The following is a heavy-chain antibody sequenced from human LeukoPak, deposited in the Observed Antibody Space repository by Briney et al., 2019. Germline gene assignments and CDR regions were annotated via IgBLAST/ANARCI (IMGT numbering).Heavy chain of an antibody. Sequence: SQTLSLTCAISGDSVSSNSAAWHWVRQSPSRGLEWLGRTYYRSKWINDYAVSVKSRMTINPDTSRNQFSLQLNSVTPEDTAVYYCVRVGYSSRLPINFDYWGQGTPVTVSS. D-gene: IGHD2-15*01. CDR1: GDSVSSNSAA. CDR3: VRVGYSSRLPINFDY. J-gene: IGHJ4*02. V-gene: IGHV6-1*01. CDR2: TYYRSKWIN.